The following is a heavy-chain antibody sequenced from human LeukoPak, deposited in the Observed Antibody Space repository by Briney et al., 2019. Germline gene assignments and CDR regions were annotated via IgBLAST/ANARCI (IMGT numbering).Heavy chain of an antibody. Sequence: TGGSLRLSCGASGFTFRTYAMSWVRQAPGKGLEWVSSISDGGGRTFYAESVKGRFTVSRDNSKNTLYLRMNSLRAEDTAIYYCTKNQILDDTGSWYAYWGQGTLVTVSS. D-gene: IGHD6-13*01. CDR1: GFTFRTYA. CDR3: TKNQILDDTGSWYAY. V-gene: IGHV3-23*01. J-gene: IGHJ4*02. CDR2: ISDGGGRT.